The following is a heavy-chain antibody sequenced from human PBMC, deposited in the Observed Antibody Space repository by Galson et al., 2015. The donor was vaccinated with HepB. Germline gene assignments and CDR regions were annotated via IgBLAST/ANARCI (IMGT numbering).Heavy chain of an antibody. CDR1: GGSISSSCYY. CDR2: IYYSGST. J-gene: IGHJ4*02. D-gene: IGHD6-13*01. Sequence: ETLSLTCTVSGGSISSSCYYWGWIRQPPGKGLEWIGSIYYSGSTYYNPSLKSRVTISVDTSKNQFSLKLSSVTAADTAVYYCVGDGIAAAGTYGYWGQGTLVTVSS. CDR3: VGDGIAAAGTYGY. V-gene: IGHV4-39*01.